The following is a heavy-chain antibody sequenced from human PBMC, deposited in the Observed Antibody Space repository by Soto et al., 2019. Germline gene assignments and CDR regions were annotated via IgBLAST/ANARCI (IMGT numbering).Heavy chain of an antibody. V-gene: IGHV3-53*02. CDR3: ASDLALPRHDPFDV. D-gene: IGHD5-12*01. Sequence: EVQLVETGGGLIQPGGSLRLSCAASEFSVSSKYMSWVRQAPKKGMEWVSVIYSGDSTYYTDSVKGRFTISRDNSKNTLHLQMNSPRAEDSVVYYCASDLALPRHDPFDVWGQGTVVTVSS. CDR1: EFSVSSKY. CDR2: IYSGDST. J-gene: IGHJ3*01.